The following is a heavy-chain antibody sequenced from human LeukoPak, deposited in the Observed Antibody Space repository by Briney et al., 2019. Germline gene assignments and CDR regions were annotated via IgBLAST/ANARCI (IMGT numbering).Heavy chain of an antibody. D-gene: IGHD5-18*01. V-gene: IGHV3-9*03. J-gene: IGHJ4*02. Sequence: GGSLRLSCAASGFTFDDYAMHWVRQAPGKGLEWVSGISWNSGSIGYADSVKGRFTISRDNAKNSLYLQMNSLRAGDMALYYCAKDIYGGYSYGYFDYWGQGTLVTVSS. CDR1: GFTFDDYA. CDR2: ISWNSGSI. CDR3: AKDIYGGYSYGYFDY.